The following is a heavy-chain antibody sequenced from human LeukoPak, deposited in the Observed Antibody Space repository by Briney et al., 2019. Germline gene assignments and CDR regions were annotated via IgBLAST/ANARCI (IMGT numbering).Heavy chain of an antibody. CDR1: GGSISSSCYY. J-gene: IGHJ5*02. V-gene: IGHV4-39*07. CDR3: ARAHPGYSSSWSQFDP. Sequence: PSETLSLTCTVSGGSISSSCYYWGWSRQPPGKGLEWVGSIYYSGSTYYNPSLKSRVTISVDTSKNQFSLKLSSVTAADTAVYYCARAHPGYSSSWSQFDPWGQGTLVTVSS. D-gene: IGHD6-13*01. CDR2: IYYSGST.